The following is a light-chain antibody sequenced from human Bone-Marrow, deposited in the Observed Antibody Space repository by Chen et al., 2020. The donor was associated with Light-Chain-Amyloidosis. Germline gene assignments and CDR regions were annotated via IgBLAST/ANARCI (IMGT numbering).Light chain of an antibody. CDR1: RRDVGGYNF. Sequence: QSALTHPASVSGSPGQSLTLPCPRSRRDVGGYNFVSWYQQPPGKAPKLMIYAVTNRPSGVSYRFSGSKSGNTASLTVSGLQAEDEADYYCSSYTVSSTWVFGGGTKLTVL. CDR3: SSYTVSSTWV. V-gene: IGLV2-14*03. J-gene: IGLJ3*02. CDR2: AVT.